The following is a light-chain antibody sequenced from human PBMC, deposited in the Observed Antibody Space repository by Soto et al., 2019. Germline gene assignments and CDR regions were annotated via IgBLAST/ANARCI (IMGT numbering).Light chain of an antibody. J-gene: IGKJ5*01. CDR2: AAS. CDR3: QQSYSTLSIS. V-gene: IGKV1-39*01. CDR1: ESISRH. Sequence: DIQMTQSPSSLSASVGDRVTITCRASESISRHLNLYQQKPGKAPNLLIYAASTLQNGVPSRFSGSGSWTDFTLTISSLQPEDFATYDCQQSYSTLSISFGQGTRLEIK.